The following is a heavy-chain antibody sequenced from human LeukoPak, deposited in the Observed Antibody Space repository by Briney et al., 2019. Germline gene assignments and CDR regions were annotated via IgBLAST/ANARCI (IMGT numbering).Heavy chain of an antibody. J-gene: IGHJ3*02. CDR3: ASGGYCSGGSCSDAFDI. CDR1: GYSFTSYW. Sequence: GESPKISCKGSGYSFTSYWIGWVRQMPGKGLEWMGIIYPGDSDTRYSPSFQGQVTISADKSISTAYLQWSSLKASDTAMYYCASGGYCSGGSCSDAFDIWGQGTMVTVSS. CDR2: IYPGDSDT. V-gene: IGHV5-51*01. D-gene: IGHD2-15*01.